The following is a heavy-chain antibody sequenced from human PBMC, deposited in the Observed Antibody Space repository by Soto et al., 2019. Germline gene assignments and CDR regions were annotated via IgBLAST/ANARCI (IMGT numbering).Heavy chain of an antibody. V-gene: IGHV3-21*01. Sequence: GGSLRLSCAASGFTFSSYSMNWVRQAPGKGLEWVSSISSSSSYIYYADSVKGRFTISRGNAKNSLYLQMNSLRAEGTAVYYCARAGITMVRGVIIRDYYYYMDVWGKGTTVTVSS. J-gene: IGHJ6*03. CDR1: GFTFSSYS. CDR2: ISSSSSYI. CDR3: ARAGITMVRGVIIRDYYYYMDV. D-gene: IGHD3-10*01.